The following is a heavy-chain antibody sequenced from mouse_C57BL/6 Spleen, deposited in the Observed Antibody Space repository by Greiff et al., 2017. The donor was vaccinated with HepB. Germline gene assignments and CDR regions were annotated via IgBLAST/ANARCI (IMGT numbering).Heavy chain of an antibody. D-gene: IGHD1-1*01. CDR2: IDPNSGGT. CDR3: ARNYYCSSPWCAY. CDR1: GYTFTSYW. Sequence: QVQLQQPGAELVKPGASVKLSCKASGYTFTSYWMPWVKQRPGRGLEWIGRIDPNSGGTKYNEKFKSKATLTLDKPSSTAYMQISSLTSEYSAVYYCARNYYCSSPWCAYWGQGTLVTVSA. V-gene: IGHV1-72*01. J-gene: IGHJ3*01.